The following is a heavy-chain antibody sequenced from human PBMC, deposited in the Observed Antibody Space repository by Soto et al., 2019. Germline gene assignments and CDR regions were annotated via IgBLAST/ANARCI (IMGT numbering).Heavy chain of an antibody. Sequence: QVQLVESGGGVVQPGRSLRLSCAASEFTFSRHGMHWVRQAPGKGLQWVGVIWSDGSNEVYADSVKGRFNIYRDNSKNILYLQMNSLRAEDTAVYYCARERTFGDNKHNYMDVWGTGITVTVSS. J-gene: IGHJ6*03. D-gene: IGHD3-10*01. CDR2: IWSDGSNE. CDR1: EFTFSRHG. CDR3: ARERTFGDNKHNYMDV. V-gene: IGHV3-33*01.